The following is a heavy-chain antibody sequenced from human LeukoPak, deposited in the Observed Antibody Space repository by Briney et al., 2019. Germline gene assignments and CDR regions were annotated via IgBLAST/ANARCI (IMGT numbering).Heavy chain of an antibody. CDR2: IYYSGST. CDR3: ARGPNIVVVTASYWYFDL. D-gene: IGHD2-21*02. CDR1: GGSISSYY. J-gene: IGHJ2*01. V-gene: IGHV4-59*01. Sequence: SETLSLTCTVSGGSISSYYWSWIRQPPGKGLEWIGYIYYSGSTNCNPSLKSRVTISVDTSKNQFSLKLSSVTAADTAVYYCARGPNIVVVTASYWYFDLWGRGTLVTVSS.